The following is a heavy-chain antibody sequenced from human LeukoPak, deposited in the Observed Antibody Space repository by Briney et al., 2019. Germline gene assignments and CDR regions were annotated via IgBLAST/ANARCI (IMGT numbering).Heavy chain of an antibody. CDR1: GGTFSSYA. Sequence: SVKVSCKAFGGTFSSYAISWVRQAPGQGLEWMGGIIPIFGTANYAQKFQGRVTITTDESTSTAYIQLSSLRSEDTAVYYCAAGDWFDPWGQGTLVTVSS. D-gene: IGHD3-10*01. CDR3: AAGDWFDP. V-gene: IGHV1-69*05. CDR2: IIPIFGTA. J-gene: IGHJ5*02.